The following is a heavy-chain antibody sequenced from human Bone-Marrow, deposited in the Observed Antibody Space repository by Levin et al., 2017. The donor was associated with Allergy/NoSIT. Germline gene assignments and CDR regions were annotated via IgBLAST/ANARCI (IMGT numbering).Heavy chain of an antibody. Sequence: PGGSLRLEGEEEGGKGKREGREGGREGEGKGLEWVAVIWYSGSRQYFVDFFPCRFPISRDSSKNTLFLQMNNLTVEDTAVYFCARDIGYEATFYSLDVWGQGTTVTVSS. J-gene: IGHJ6*02. CDR3: ARDIGYEATFYSLDV. V-gene: IGHV3-33*07. CDR1: GGKGKREG. CDR2: IWYSGSRQ. D-gene: IGHD5-12*01.